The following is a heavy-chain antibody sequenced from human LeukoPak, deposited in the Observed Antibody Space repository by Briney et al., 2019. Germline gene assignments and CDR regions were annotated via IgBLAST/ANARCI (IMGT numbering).Heavy chain of an antibody. CDR3: AKRLQYVGTSIDY. D-gene: IGHD7-27*01. J-gene: IGHJ4*02. CDR2: ISSNGGST. Sequence: GGSLRLSCAASGFTFSNYAITWVRQAPGKGLEWVSVISSNGGSTFYADSAKGRFTISRDNSKNTLFLQMNSLRAEDTAVYYCAKRLQYVGTSIDYWGLGTRVTVSS. CDR1: GFTFSNYA. V-gene: IGHV3-23*01.